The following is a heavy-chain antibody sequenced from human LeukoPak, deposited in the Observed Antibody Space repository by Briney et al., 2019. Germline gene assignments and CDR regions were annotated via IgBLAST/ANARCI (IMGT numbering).Heavy chain of an antibody. J-gene: IGHJ4*02. D-gene: IGHD2-15*01. Sequence: ASVKVSCKASGGTFSSYAISWVRQAPGQGLEWMGGIIPIFGTANYAQKFQGRVTITTDESTSTAYMGLSRLRSEDTAVYYCARGVRTRYSGGSCYYFDYWGQGTLVTVSS. CDR2: IIPIFGTA. V-gene: IGHV1-69*05. CDR1: GGTFSSYA. CDR3: ARGVRTRYSGGSCYYFDY.